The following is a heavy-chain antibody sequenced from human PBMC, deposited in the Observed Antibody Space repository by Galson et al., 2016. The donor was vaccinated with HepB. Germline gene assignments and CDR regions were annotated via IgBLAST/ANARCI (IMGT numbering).Heavy chain of an antibody. V-gene: IGHV3-48*01. D-gene: IGHD6-13*01. J-gene: IGHJ5*02. Sequence: SLRLSCAASGFTFSDYNMNWVRQAPGKGLEWISFITSRSTTIYYADSVKGRFTIARDNAENSLYLQMNSLRAEDTAVYYCAREWVIAANWFDPWGQGTLVTVSS. CDR3: AREWVIAANWFDP. CDR2: ITSRSTTI. CDR1: GFTFSDYN.